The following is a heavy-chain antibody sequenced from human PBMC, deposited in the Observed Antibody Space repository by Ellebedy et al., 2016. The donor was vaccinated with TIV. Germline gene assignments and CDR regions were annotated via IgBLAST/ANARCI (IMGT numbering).Heavy chain of an antibody. J-gene: IGHJ4*02. CDR1: GYSFTSYW. V-gene: IGHV5-51*01. CDR2: IYPGDSDT. Sequence: ASVKVSCKGSGYSFTSYWIGWVRQMPGKGLEWMGIIYPGDSDTRYRPSFQGQVTISADKSISTAYLQWSSLKASDTAMYYCARIPYYYESSGPRFLDYWGQGTLVTVSA. CDR3: ARIPYYYESSGPRFLDY. D-gene: IGHD3-22*01.